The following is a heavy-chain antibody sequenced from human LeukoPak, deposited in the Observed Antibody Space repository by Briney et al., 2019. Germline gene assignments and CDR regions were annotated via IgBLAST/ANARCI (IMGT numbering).Heavy chain of an antibody. CDR2: IKQDGSEK. CDR1: GFTFSSYW. D-gene: IGHD6-13*01. CDR3: ARPYRSDWYGWFDP. J-gene: IGHJ5*02. V-gene: IGHV3-7*04. Sequence: GGSLRLSCAASGFTFSSYWMTWVRQAPGKGLEWVANIKQDGSEKYYVDSVKGRFTISRDNAKNSLYLQMNSLRAEDTAVYYCARPYRSDWYGWFDPWGQGTLVTVSS.